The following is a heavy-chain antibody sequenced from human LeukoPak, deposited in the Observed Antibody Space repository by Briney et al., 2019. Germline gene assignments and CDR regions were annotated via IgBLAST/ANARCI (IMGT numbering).Heavy chain of an antibody. CDR3: ARDSITTTNLGVGDYYYMDV. J-gene: IGHJ6*03. V-gene: IGHV1-46*01. D-gene: IGHD2/OR15-2a*01. CDR2: INPSGGST. CDR1: GYTFTSYY. Sequence: GASVKVSCKASGYTFTSYYMHWVRQAPGQGLEWMGIINPSGGSTSYAQKFQGRVTMTRDTSTSTVYMELSSLRSEDTAVYYCARDSITTTNLGVGDYYYMDVWGEGTTVTVSS.